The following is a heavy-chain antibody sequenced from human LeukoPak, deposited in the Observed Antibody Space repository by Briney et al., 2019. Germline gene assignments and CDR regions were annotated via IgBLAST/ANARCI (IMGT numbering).Heavy chain of an antibody. D-gene: IGHD6-19*01. CDR1: GYSFTNYW. CDR2: IYTVDSDT. Sequence: GESLKISWKGSGYSFTNYWIGWVRQMPGKGLEYMGIIYTVDSDTRYSPSFQGRVTMSVDKTINTAYLQWTSLKASDTAMYCCARGGSGWYFDYWGHGSLVTVSS. J-gene: IGHJ4*01. V-gene: IGHV5-51*01. CDR3: ARGGSGWYFDY.